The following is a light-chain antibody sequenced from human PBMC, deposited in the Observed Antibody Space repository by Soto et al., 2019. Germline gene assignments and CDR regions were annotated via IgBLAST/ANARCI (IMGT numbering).Light chain of an antibody. CDR2: EVS. V-gene: IGLV2-8*01. CDR1: SSDVGGYNY. CDR3: SSYAGSNNLGV. J-gene: IGLJ1*01. Sequence: QSALTQPASVSGSPGQSVTISCTGTSSDVGGYNYVSWYQQHPGKAPKLMIYEVSKWPSGVPDRFSGSKSGNTASLTVSGLQAEDEADYYCSSYAGSNNLGVFGTGTKVTVL.